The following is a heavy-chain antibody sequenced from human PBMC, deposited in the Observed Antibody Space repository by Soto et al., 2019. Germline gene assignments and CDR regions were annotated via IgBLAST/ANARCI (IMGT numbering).Heavy chain of an antibody. CDR1: GGSITSGGYY. Sequence: PSETLSLTCTVSGGSITSGGYYWSWIRQHPGKGLEWLGYIYDSGSTFYNPSLKSRITLSVDTSKNQFSLKLSSVTVADTVVYFCARKQAGYFYGIDYWGQGTQVTVSS. J-gene: IGHJ4*02. V-gene: IGHV4-31*03. CDR3: ARKQAGYFYGIDY. D-gene: IGHD3-10*01. CDR2: IYDSGST.